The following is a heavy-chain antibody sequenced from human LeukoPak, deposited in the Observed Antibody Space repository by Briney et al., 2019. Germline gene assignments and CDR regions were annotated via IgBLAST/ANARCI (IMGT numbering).Heavy chain of an antibody. J-gene: IGHJ4*02. CDR2: IHYSGNT. Sequence: SETLSLTCTASGGSISSTSSTYYWNRVRQPPGKGLDWIGSIHYSGNTYFNPSLKSRVTISIDTSKNQFSVKLNSVTAADTAVYYCARKGTIAPTGASHFDHWGQGTLVTVSS. CDR3: ARKGTIAPTGASHFDH. V-gene: IGHV4-39*01. D-gene: IGHD6-13*01. CDR1: GGSISSTSSTYY.